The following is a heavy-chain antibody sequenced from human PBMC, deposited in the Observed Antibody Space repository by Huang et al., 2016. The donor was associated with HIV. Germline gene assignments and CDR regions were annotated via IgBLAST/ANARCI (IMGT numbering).Heavy chain of an antibody. D-gene: IGHD4-17*01. CDR3: ARSAYGDLDY. V-gene: IGHV1-8*02. Sequence: QVHLVQSGAEVKKPGASVKVSCKASGYTFTNYDINWVRQAPGRGLEWMGWMNPNPGNTGFAQRFQGRATMTRKTSITTADMELTSLTSDDTAGYYWARSAYGDLDYWGLGTLVIVSS. CDR2: MNPNPGNT. J-gene: IGHJ4*02. CDR1: GYTFTNYD.